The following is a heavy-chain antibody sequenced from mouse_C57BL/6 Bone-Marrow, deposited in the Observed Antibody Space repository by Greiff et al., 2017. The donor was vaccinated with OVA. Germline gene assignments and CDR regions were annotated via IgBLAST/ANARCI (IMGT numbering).Heavy chain of an antibody. Sequence: VQLVESGPGLVQPSQSLSITCTASGFSLTSYGVHWVRQSPGKGLEWLGVIWSGGSTDYNAAFISRLSISKDNSKSQVFFKMNSLQADDTAIYYCARGGPWDFDVWGTGTTVTVSS. CDR3: ARGGPWDFDV. J-gene: IGHJ1*03. V-gene: IGHV2-2*01. CDR2: IWSGGST. CDR1: GFSLTSYG.